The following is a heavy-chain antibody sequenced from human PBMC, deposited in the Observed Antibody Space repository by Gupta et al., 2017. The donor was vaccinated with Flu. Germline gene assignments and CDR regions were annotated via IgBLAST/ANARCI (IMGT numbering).Heavy chain of an antibody. D-gene: IGHD6-13*01. V-gene: IGHV3-43*01. CDR3: AKDGSWWHYYYGMDV. J-gene: IGHJ6*02. Sequence: EVQLVESGGIVVQPGGSLRLSCAASGFTFDDYTMHWVRQAPGKGLEWVSLISWDGGSTDYADSVKGRFTISRDNSKNSLYLQMNSLRTEDTALYYCAKDGSWWHYYYGMDVWGQGTTVTVSS. CDR1: GFTFDDYT. CDR2: ISWDGGST.